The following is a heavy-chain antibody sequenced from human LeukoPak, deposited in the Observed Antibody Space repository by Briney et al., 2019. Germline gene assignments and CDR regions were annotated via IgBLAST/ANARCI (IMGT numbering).Heavy chain of an antibody. D-gene: IGHD1-26*01. J-gene: IGHJ4*02. CDR2: ISATGDDK. CDR3: ARDGRGKYHLDL. V-gene: IGHV3-11*01. CDR1: GFTNDYY. Sequence: PGGSLRLSCVASGFTNDYYMAWIRQAPGKGLEWIAYISATGDDKYYADSVKGRFTISRDNAKNSMYLQMNSLRADDTALYYCARDGRGKYHLDLWGQGTLVTVSS.